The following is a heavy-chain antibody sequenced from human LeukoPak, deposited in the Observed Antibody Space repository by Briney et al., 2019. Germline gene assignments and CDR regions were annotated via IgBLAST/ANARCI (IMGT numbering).Heavy chain of an antibody. CDR2: IRSKAFGGAT. CDR3: TRDGGTLDY. V-gene: IGHV3-49*04. Sequence: PGGSLRLSCTGSGYTFGDYAMSWVRQSPGKGLEWVSLIRSKAFGGATEYDASVKGRFTISRDDSKSIAYLQMNSLKTEDTAMYYCTRDGGTLDYWGQGTLVTVSS. D-gene: IGHD3-16*01. CDR1: GYTFGDYA. J-gene: IGHJ4*02.